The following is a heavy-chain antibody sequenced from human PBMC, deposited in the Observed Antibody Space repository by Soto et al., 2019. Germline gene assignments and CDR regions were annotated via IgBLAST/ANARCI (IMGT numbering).Heavy chain of an antibody. CDR3: AREGMITMVRGVIIDYYYYGMDV. D-gene: IGHD3-10*01. J-gene: IGHJ6*02. V-gene: IGHV3-30-3*01. CDR2: ISYDGSNK. CDR1: GFTFSSYA. Sequence: GGSLILSCAASGFTFSSYAMHWVRQAPGKGLEWVAVISYDGSNKYYADSVKGRFTISRDNSKNTLYLQMNSLRAEDTAVYYCAREGMITMVRGVIIDYYYYGMDVWGQGTTVTVSS.